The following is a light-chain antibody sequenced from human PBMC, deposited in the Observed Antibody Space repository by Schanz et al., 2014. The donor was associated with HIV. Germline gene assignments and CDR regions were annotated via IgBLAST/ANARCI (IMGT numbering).Light chain of an antibody. CDR2: QDS. CDR1: KLGDKY. V-gene: IGLV3-1*01. J-gene: IGLJ2*01. CDR3: ASYAGSNNLV. Sequence: SYELTQPPSVSVSPGQTASITCSGDKLGDKYACWYQQKPGQSPVLVIYQDSKRPSGIPERFSGSKSGNTASLTVSGLQAEDEAYYYCASYAGSNNLVFGGGTKLTVL.